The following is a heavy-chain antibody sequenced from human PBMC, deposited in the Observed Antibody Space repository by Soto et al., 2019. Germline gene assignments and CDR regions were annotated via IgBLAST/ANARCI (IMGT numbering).Heavy chain of an antibody. D-gene: IGHD3-3*01. CDR3: ARDFFHVAQSPSLDY. Sequence: QVQLVEAGGGVVQPGRSLRLSCAASGFTFSSYAMHWVRQAPGKGLEWVAVISYDGSNKYYADSVKGRFTISRDNSKNTLYLQMNSLRAEDTAVYYWARDFFHVAQSPSLDYWGQGTLVTVSS. CDR1: GFTFSSYA. CDR2: ISYDGSNK. J-gene: IGHJ4*02. V-gene: IGHV3-30-3*01.